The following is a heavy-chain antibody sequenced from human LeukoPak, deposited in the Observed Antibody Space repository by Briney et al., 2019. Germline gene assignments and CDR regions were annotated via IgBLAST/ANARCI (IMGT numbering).Heavy chain of an antibody. CDR3: ARSPHPSSLWFGESLEWFDP. J-gene: IGHJ5*02. V-gene: IGHV5-51*01. Sequence: HGESLKISCKGSGYSFTSYWIGWVRQMPGKGLEWMGIIYPGDSDTRYSPSFQGQVTISADKSISTAYLQWSSLKASDTAMYYCARSPHPSSLWFGESLEWFDPWGQGTLVTVSS. D-gene: IGHD3-10*01. CDR1: GYSFTSYW. CDR2: IYPGDSDT.